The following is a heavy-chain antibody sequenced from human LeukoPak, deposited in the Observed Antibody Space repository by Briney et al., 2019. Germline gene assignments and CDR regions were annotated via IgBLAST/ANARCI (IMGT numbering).Heavy chain of an antibody. V-gene: IGHV1-18*01. CDR3: ARRGTDSSSSWSGYGY. CDR1: GYTFTSFG. Sequence: GASVKVSCKASGYTFTSFGITWVRQAPGQGLEWMGWISAYNSNTNYAQKLQGRVTMTTDTSTNTAYMELRSLRSDDTAVYYCARRGTDSSSSWSGYGYWGQGTLVTVSS. D-gene: IGHD6-13*01. CDR2: ISAYNSNT. J-gene: IGHJ4*02.